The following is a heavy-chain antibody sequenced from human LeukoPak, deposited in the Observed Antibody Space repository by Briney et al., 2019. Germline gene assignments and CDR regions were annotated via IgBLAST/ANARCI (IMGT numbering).Heavy chain of an antibody. J-gene: IGHJ4*02. Sequence: GASVKVSCKASGYTFTGYYMHWVRQAPGQGLEWMGWINPNSGGTNYAQKFQGRVTMTRDTSISTAYMELSRLRSDDTAVYYCARAEYVVVPAAIGYWGQGTLVTVSS. CDR3: ARAEYVVVPAAIGY. CDR2: INPNSGGT. V-gene: IGHV1-2*02. CDR1: GYTFTGYY. D-gene: IGHD2-2*01.